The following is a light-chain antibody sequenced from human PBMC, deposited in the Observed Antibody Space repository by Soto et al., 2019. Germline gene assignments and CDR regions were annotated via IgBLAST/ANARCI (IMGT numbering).Light chain of an antibody. V-gene: IGKV1-39*01. CDR2: TAS. J-gene: IGKJ4*01. CDR1: QTISSW. Sequence: DIQMTQSPSTLSASVGDRVTITCRASQTISSWLAWYQQKPGTAPQLLIYTASSLQVGFPSRFSGSGSGTDFTLTISSLQPEDFATYYCQQSFSAPLTFGGGTKVEIK. CDR3: QQSFSAPLT.